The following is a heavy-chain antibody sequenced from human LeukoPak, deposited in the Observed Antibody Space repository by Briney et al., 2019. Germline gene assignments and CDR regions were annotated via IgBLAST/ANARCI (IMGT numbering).Heavy chain of an antibody. Sequence: PSETLSLTCTVSGGSISSSSYYWGWIRQPPGKGLEWIGSIYYSGSTYYNPSLKSRVTISVDTSKNQFSLKLSFVTAADTAVYYCARGIIEYSSSSIDYWGQGTLVTVSS. V-gene: IGHV4-39*07. D-gene: IGHD6-6*01. CDR3: ARGIIEYSSSSIDY. CDR1: GGSISSSSYY. J-gene: IGHJ4*02. CDR2: IYYSGST.